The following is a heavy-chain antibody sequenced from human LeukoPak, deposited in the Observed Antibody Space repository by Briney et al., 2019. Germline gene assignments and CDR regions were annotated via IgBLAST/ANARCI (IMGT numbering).Heavy chain of an antibody. D-gene: IGHD5-18*01. V-gene: IGHV1-69*04. CDR1: GGTFSSYA. CDR2: IIPILGIA. J-gene: IGHJ4*02. CDR3: ARVIERGYTAMVFDY. Sequence: ASVKVSCKASGGTFSSYAISWVRQAPGQGLEWMGRIIPILGIANYAQKFQGRVTITADKSTSTAYMELSSLRSEDTAVYYCARVIERGYTAMVFDYWGQRTLVTVSS.